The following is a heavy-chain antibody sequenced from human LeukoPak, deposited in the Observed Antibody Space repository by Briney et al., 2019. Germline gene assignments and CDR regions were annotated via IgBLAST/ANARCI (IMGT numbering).Heavy chain of an antibody. V-gene: IGHV3-74*01. CDR2: VNGDGSST. Sequence: PGGSLRLSCAASGFTFSSYSMNWVRQAPGKGLVWVSRVNGDGSSTNYADSVKGRFTISRDNAKNTLYLQMNSLRAEDTAVYYCARDGIAAVDFDYWGQGILVTVSS. D-gene: IGHD6-13*01. J-gene: IGHJ4*02. CDR3: ARDGIAAVDFDY. CDR1: GFTFSSYS.